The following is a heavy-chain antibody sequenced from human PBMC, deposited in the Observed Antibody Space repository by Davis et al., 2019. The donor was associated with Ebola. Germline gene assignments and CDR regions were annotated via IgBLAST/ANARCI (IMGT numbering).Heavy chain of an antibody. CDR1: GHTFTGYY. CDR3: ARALHSSSWHYYYYGMDV. CDR2: INPNSGGT. V-gene: IGHV1-2*04. Sequence: ASVKVSCKASGHTFTGYYMHWVRQAPGQGLEWMGWINPNSGGTNYAQKFQGWVTMTRDTSISTAYMELSRLRSDDTAVYYCARALHSSSWHYYYYGMDVWGQGTTVTVSS. D-gene: IGHD6-13*01. J-gene: IGHJ6*02.